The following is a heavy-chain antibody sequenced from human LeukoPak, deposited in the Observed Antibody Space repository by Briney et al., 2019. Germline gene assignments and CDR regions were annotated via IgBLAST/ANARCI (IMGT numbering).Heavy chain of an antibody. CDR2: IYHSGST. CDR1: GGSISSSNW. D-gene: IGHD3-10*01. CDR3: ARDPGYGSGKENWFDP. V-gene: IGHV4-4*02. Sequence: SETLSLTCAVSGGSISSSNWWSWVRQPPGKGLEWIGEIYHSGSTNYNPSLKSRVTISVDKSKNQFSLKLSSVTAADTAVYYCARDPGYGSGKENWFDPWGQGTLVTVSS. J-gene: IGHJ5*02.